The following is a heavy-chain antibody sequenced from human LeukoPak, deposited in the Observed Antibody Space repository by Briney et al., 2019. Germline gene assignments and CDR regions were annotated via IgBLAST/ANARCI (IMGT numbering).Heavy chain of an antibody. V-gene: IGHV4-59*12. CDR3: ARDISYSSGDWFDP. CDR1: GGSITSYY. Sequence: SETLSLTCTVSGGSITSYYWSWIRQPPGKGLEWIGQIYYSGSTNYNPSLKSRVTISVDTSKNQFSLKLSSVTAADTAVYYCARDISYSSGDWFDPWGQGTLVTVSS. D-gene: IGHD6-25*01. CDR2: IYYSGST. J-gene: IGHJ5*02.